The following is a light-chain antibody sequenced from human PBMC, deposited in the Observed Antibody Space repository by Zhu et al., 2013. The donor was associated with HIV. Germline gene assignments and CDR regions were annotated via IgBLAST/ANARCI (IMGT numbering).Light chain of an antibody. Sequence: DIVMTQSPDSLAVSLGERATINCKSSQSILYSNNNNNYLAWYQQKPGQPPNLLIYWASTRESGVPDRFSGSASGTDFTLTISSLQAEDVAVYYCQQYYNIPHTFGQGTKLEIK. CDR1: QSILYSNNNNNY. V-gene: IGKV4-1*01. CDR3: QQYYNIPHT. J-gene: IGKJ2*01. CDR2: WAS.